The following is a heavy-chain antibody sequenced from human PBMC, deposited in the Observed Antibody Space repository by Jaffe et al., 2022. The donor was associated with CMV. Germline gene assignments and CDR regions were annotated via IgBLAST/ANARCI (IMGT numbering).Heavy chain of an antibody. J-gene: IGHJ4*02. CDR3: TRGFYDGSGYYDY. Sequence: EVQLVESGGGLVQPGRSLRLSCTASGFTFGDYAMSWVRQAPGKGLEWVGFIRSKGYGGTTEYAASVKGRFTISRDDSKSTAYLQMNSLKTEDTAVYYCTRGFYDGSGYYDYWGQGTLVTVSS. V-gene: IGHV3-49*04. D-gene: IGHD3-22*01. CDR2: IRSKGYGGTT. CDR1: GFTFGDYA.